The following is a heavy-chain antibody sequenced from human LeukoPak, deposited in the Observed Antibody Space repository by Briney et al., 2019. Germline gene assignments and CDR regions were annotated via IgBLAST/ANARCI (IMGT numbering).Heavy chain of an antibody. J-gene: IGHJ3*02. CDR3: ARDLSGMATRAFDI. V-gene: IGHV3-21*01. CDR2: ISSSSSYI. D-gene: IGHD5-24*01. CDR1: GFTFSSYS. Sequence: GGSLRLSCAASGFTFSSYSMNWVRQAPGKGLEWVSSISSSSSYIYYADSVKGRFTISRDNAKNSLYLQMNSLRAEDTAVYYCARDLSGMATRAFDIWGQGTMVTVSS.